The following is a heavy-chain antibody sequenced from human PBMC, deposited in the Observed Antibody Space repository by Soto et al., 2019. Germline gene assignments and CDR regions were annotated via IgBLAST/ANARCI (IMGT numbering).Heavy chain of an antibody. V-gene: IGHV1-2*02. CDR2: INPNSGGT. J-gene: IGHJ6*02. CDR3: AKAAALPPGTYYYYGMDV. Sequence: VQLVQSGAEVKKPGASVKVSCKASGYTFTGYYMHWVRQAPGQGLEWMGWINPNSGGTNYAQKFQGRVTMTRDTSISTAYMELSRLRSDDTAVYYCAKAAALPPGTYYYYGMDVWGQGTTVTVSS. D-gene: IGHD6-13*01. CDR1: GYTFTGYY.